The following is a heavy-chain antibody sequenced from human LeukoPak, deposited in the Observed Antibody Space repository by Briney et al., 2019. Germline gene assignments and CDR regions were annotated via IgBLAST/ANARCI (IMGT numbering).Heavy chain of an antibody. D-gene: IGHD3-9*01. CDR2: IYPGDSDT. CDR3: ARGRYDILTGYLTAFDI. Sequence: GESLTISCKGSGYSFTSYWIGWVRQMPGKGLEWMGIIYPGDSDTRYSPSFQGQVTISADKSISTAYLQWSSLKASDTAMYYCARGRYDILTGYLTAFDIWGQGTMVTVSS. J-gene: IGHJ3*02. CDR1: GYSFTSYW. V-gene: IGHV5-51*03.